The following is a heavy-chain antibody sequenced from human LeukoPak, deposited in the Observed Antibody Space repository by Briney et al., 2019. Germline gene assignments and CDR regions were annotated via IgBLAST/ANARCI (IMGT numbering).Heavy chain of an antibody. J-gene: IGHJ4*02. CDR3: GRAEYSSSSSYDY. Sequence: GESLKISCKGSGYSFTSYWIGWVRQMPGKGLGWIGIIYPGHSDTRYSPSFQGQVPISADKSISTAYLQWSSLKASDTAMYYCGRAEYSSSSSYDYWGQGTLVTVSS. V-gene: IGHV5-51*01. D-gene: IGHD6-6*01. CDR1: GYSFTSYW. CDR2: IYPGHSDT.